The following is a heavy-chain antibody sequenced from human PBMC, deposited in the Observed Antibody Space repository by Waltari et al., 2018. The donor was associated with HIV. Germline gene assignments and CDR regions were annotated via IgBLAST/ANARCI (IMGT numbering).Heavy chain of an antibody. CDR2: IFYNGST. CDR1: GGSVSSSHFF. J-gene: IGHJ4*02. D-gene: IGHD6-19*01. V-gene: IGHV4-39*01. Sequence: QLQLQESGPGLGKTSETLSLTCIVSGGSVSSSHFFWGWIRQPLGKGPEWIGSIFYNGSTYYNPSLKTQVTISIDAPKEQFSLRLNSVTVADTGVYYCARTPRGEQWLAYWGQGTQVTVSS. CDR3: ARTPRGEQWLAY.